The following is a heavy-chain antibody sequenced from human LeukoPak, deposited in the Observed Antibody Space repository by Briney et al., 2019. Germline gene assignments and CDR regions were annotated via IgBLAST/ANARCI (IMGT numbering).Heavy chain of an antibody. CDR3: ASVHGYSSGWYGGNAFDI. D-gene: IGHD6-19*01. CDR2: IYYSGST. CDR1: GGSISSSSYY. Sequence: SETLSLTCTVSGGSISSSSYYWGWIRQPPGKGLEWIGSIYYSGSTYYNPSLKSRVTISVDTSKNQFSLKLSSMTAADTAVYYCASVHGYSSGWYGGNAFDIWGQGTMVTVSS. J-gene: IGHJ3*02. V-gene: IGHV4-39*07.